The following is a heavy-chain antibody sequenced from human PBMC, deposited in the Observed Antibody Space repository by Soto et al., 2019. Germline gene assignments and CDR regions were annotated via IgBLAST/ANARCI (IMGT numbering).Heavy chain of an antibody. CDR3: AKGVGVWSWGMAV. V-gene: IGHV3-23*01. J-gene: IGHJ6*04. CDR2: ISSSGDAT. D-gene: IGHD3-3*01. Sequence: PGKGLEWVSIISSSGDATYYLDSVKGRFTISRDNSRNTLNLQMHSLRAEDTALYYGAKGVGVWSWGMAVLGNRTTVTGS.